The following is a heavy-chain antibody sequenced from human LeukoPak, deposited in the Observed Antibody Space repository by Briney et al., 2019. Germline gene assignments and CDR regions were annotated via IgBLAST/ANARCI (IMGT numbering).Heavy chain of an antibody. CDR2: ISSSSSYI. Sequence: PGGSLRLSCAASGFTFSSHSMNWVRQAPGKGLEWVSSISSSSSYIYYADSVRGRFTISRDSAKNSLYLQMNSLRAEDTAVYYCARRTTSAFDIWGQGTMVTASS. CDR1: GFTFSSHS. V-gene: IGHV3-21*01. CDR3: ARRTTSAFDI. D-gene: IGHD1-1*01. J-gene: IGHJ3*02.